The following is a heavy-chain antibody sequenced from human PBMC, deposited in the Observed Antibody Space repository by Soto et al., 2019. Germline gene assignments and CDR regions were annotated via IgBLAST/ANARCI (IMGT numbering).Heavy chain of an antibody. CDR3: TTEVVRAFDY. V-gene: IGHV3-15*01. CDR1: GFTFINPW. CDR2: IKSKTDGGTT. D-gene: IGHD4-17*01. Sequence: GGSMRVRCAAAGFTFINPWGSWVRKAPGKGLEWVGRIKSKTDGGTTDYAAPVKGRFTISRDDSKNTLYLQMNSLKTEDTAVYYCTTEVVRAFDYWGQGTLVTVSS. J-gene: IGHJ4*02.